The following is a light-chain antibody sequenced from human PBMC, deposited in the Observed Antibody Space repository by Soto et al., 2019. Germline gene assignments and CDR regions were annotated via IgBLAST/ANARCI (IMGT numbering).Light chain of an antibody. J-gene: IGKJ3*01. CDR1: QSISSSY. CDR2: GAS. V-gene: IGKV3-20*01. CDR3: QQYSSSPPEFT. Sequence: EIVLTQSPGTLSLSPGERATLSCRASQSISSSYLAWYQQRPGQAPRLLIFGASYKATGIPDRFSGSGSGTDFTLTISSLEPEDYAFYYCQQYSSSPPEFTFGPGTKVDSK.